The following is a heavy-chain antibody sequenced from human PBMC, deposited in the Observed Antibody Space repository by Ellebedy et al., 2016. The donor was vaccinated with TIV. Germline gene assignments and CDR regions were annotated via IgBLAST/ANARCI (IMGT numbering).Heavy chain of an antibody. CDR2: ISSYNGNT. D-gene: IGHD5-12*01. V-gene: IGHV1-18*04. CDR3: ARDLDWGRYSGYDDFYYSSAMDV. CDR1: GYIFTRYG. Sequence: AASVKVSCKASGYIFTRYGISWARQAPGQGLEWIGWISSYNGNTNYAQKLQGRVTMTTDTSTSTAYMELRSLGSEDTAVYYCARDLDWGRYSGYDDFYYSSAMDVWGQGTTVTVSS. J-gene: IGHJ6*02.